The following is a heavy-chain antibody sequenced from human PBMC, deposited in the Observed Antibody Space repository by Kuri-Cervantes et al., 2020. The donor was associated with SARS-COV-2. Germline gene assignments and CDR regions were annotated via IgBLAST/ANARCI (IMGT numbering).Heavy chain of an antibody. CDR1: GFTFSSYG. CDR3: ARDYGSYRTVAFDY. D-gene: IGHD1-26*01. J-gene: IGHJ4*02. V-gene: IGHV3-30*02. Sequence: GESLKISCAASGFTFSSYGMHWVRQAPGKGLEWVAFIRYDGSNKYYADSVKGRVTISRDNAKNSLYLQMNSLRAEDTAVYYCARDYGSYRTVAFDYWGQGTLVTVSS. CDR2: IRYDGSNK.